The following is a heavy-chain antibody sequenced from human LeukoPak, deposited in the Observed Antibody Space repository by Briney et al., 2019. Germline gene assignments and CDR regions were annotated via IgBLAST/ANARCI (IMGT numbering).Heavy chain of an antibody. J-gene: IGHJ4*02. CDR3: AKDSAIFGVVIIPLDY. Sequence: GGSLRLSCAASGFTFSSYAMSWVRQAPGKGLEWVSAICGSGGSTYYADSVKGRFTISRDNPKNTLYLQMNSLRAEDTAVYYCAKDSAIFGVVIIPLDYWGQGTLVTVSS. D-gene: IGHD3-3*01. CDR2: ICGSGGST. CDR1: GFTFSSYA. V-gene: IGHV3-23*01.